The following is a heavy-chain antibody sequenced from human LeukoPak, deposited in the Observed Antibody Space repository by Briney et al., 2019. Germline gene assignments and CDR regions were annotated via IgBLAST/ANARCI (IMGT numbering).Heavy chain of an antibody. V-gene: IGHV1-18*01. Sequence: ASVTVSCKASGYTFTSYGISWVRQAPGQGLEWMGWISAYNGNTNYAQKLQGRVTMTTDTSTSTAYMELRSLRSDDTAVYYCARSHYDILTGYYYWFDPWGQGTLVAVSS. CDR2: ISAYNGNT. J-gene: IGHJ5*02. D-gene: IGHD3-9*01. CDR3: ARSHYDILTGYYYWFDP. CDR1: GYTFTSYG.